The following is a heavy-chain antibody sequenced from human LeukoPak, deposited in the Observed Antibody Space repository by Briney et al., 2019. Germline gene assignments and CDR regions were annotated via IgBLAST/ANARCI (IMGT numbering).Heavy chain of an antibody. Sequence: SETLCLTCTVSGGSISSSSYYWGWIRQPPGKGLEWIGSIYYSGSTYYNPSLKSRVTISVDTSKNQFSLKLSAVTAADTAVYYCARVRGMIQLWIFDYWGQGTLVTVSS. CDR1: GGSISSSSYY. V-gene: IGHV4-39*07. J-gene: IGHJ4*02. CDR2: IYYSGST. CDR3: ARVRGMIQLWIFDY. D-gene: IGHD5-18*01.